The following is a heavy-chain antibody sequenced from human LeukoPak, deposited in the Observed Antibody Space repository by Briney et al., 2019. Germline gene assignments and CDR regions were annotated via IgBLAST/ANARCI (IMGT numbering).Heavy chain of an antibody. CDR1: GFTFSSYA. Sequence: GGSLRLSCAAPGFTFSSYAMHWVRQAPGKGLEWVAVISYDGSNKYYADSVKGRFTISRDNSKNTLYLQMNSLRAEDTAVYYCARELGLISYFDLWGRGTLVTVSS. V-gene: IGHV3-30-3*01. CDR3: ARELGLISYFDL. J-gene: IGHJ2*01. D-gene: IGHD7-27*01. CDR2: ISYDGSNK.